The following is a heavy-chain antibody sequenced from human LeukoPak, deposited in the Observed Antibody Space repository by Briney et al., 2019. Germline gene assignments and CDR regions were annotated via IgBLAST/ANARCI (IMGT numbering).Heavy chain of an antibody. CDR1: GFTFNTYN. CDR2: ISSSSTYI. Sequence: GGSLRLSCAASGFTFNTYNMNWVRQAPGKGLEWVSSISSSSTYIYYADSVKGRFTISRDNAKNSLYLQMNSLRVEDTAVYYCARDFRLFDYWGQGTLVTVSS. J-gene: IGHJ4*02. CDR3: ARDFRLFDY. V-gene: IGHV3-21*01.